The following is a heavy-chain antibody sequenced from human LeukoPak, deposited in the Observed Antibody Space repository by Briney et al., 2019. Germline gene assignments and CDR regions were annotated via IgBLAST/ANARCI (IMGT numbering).Heavy chain of an antibody. CDR3: ARGTGSTREFDY. V-gene: IGHV4-61*02. D-gene: IGHD2-2*01. J-gene: IGHJ4*02. CDR2: IYTSGST. CDR1: GGSISSGSYY. Sequence: PSETLSLTCTVSGGSISSGSYYWRWIRQPAGTGLEWIGRIYTSGSTNYNPSLKSRVTISVDTSKNQFSLKLSSVTAADTAVYYCARGTGSTREFDYWGQGTLVTVSS.